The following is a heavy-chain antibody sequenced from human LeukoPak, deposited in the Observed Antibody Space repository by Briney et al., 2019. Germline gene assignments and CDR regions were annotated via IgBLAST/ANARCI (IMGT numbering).Heavy chain of an antibody. J-gene: IGHJ4*02. CDR1: GFTFSNYW. V-gene: IGHV3-74*01. CDR3: SREDIVEVPAIPFDY. Sequence: GGSLRLSCAASGFTFSNYWMRWVRHAPGKGLVWVSRINGDGSSTTYADSVKGRFTISRDNAKNTLYLQMNSLRAEDTAVYYCSREDIVEVPAIPFDYWGQGTLVTVSS. D-gene: IGHD2-2*01. CDR2: INGDGSST.